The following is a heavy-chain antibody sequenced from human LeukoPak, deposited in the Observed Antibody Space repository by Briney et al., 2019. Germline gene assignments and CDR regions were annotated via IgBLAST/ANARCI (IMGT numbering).Heavy chain of an antibody. CDR3: ARGELGTRDYYYYMDV. Sequence: ASVKVSCKTSGYTFTAYYMHWVRQAPGQGLEWVGRINPDSGGAKYAQKFQGRVTMTRDTSISTAYMELSRLRSDDTAVYYCARGELGTRDYYYYMDVWGKGTTVTVSS. V-gene: IGHV1-2*06. CDR2: INPDSGGA. D-gene: IGHD1-14*01. CDR1: GYTFTAYY. J-gene: IGHJ6*03.